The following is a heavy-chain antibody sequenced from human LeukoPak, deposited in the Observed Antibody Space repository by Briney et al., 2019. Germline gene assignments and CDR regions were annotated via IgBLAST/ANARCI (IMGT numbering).Heavy chain of an antibody. CDR3: ARVSCSSTSCSPGYYYYMDV. V-gene: IGHV1-69*05. CDR2: IIPIFGTA. J-gene: IGHJ6*03. CDR1: GGTFSSYA. Sequence: ASVKVSCKASGGTFSSYAISWVRQAPGQGLEWMGGIIPIFGTANYAQKFQGRVTITTDESTSTAYMELSSLRSEDTAVYYCARVSCSSTSCSPGYYYYMDVWGKGTTVTVSS. D-gene: IGHD2-2*01.